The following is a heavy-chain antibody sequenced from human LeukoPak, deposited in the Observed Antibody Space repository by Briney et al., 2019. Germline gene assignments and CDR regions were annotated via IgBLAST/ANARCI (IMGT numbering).Heavy chain of an antibody. CDR3: ARGGVVVPAAILLGDAFDI. Sequence: SQTLSLTCAVSGGSISSGGYSWSWIRQPPGKGLEWIGYIYHSGSTYYNPSLKSRVTISVDRSKNQFSLKLSSVTAADTAVYYRARGGVVVPAAILLGDAFDIWGQGTMVTVSS. J-gene: IGHJ3*02. V-gene: IGHV4-30-2*01. D-gene: IGHD2-2*01. CDR2: IYHSGST. CDR1: GGSISSGGYS.